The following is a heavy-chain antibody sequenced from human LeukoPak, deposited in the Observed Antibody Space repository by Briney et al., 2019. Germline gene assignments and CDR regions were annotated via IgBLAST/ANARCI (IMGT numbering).Heavy chain of an antibody. CDR2: ISAYNGNT. Sequence: ASVKVSCKASGYTFTSYGISWVRQAPGQGLEWMGWISAYNGNTNYAQKLQGRVTMTTDTSTSTAYMELRSLRSDDTAVYYCARDLKGEWELLQPNYYYYYYGMDVWGQGTTVTVSS. CDR1: GYTFTSYG. CDR3: ARDLKGEWELLQPNYYYYYYGMDV. D-gene: IGHD1-26*01. V-gene: IGHV1-18*01. J-gene: IGHJ6*02.